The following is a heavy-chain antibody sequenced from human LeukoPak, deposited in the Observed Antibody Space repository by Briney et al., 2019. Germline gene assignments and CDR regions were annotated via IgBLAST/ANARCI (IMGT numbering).Heavy chain of an antibody. CDR3: ARSRREYTYGKHDY. J-gene: IGHJ4*02. CDR1: GFTFSDYS. CDR2: ICSSGSYI. V-gene: IGHV3-21*01. D-gene: IGHD5-18*01. Sequence: PGGSLRLSCAASGFTFSDYSMNWVRQAPGKGLEWVSSICSSGSYIYYADSVKGRFTISRDNAKNSLCLQMNSLRAEDTAVYFCARSRREYTYGKHDYWGQGTLVTVSS.